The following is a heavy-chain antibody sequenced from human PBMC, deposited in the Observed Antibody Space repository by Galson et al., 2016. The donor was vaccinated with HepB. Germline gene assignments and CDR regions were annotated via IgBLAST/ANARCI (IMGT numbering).Heavy chain of an antibody. J-gene: IGHJ4*02. V-gene: IGHV3-48*03. CDR2: ISDSSSNR. CDR3: AREHRSFDV. CDR1: GFNFSDYE. Sequence: SLRLSCAGFGFNFSDYETNWVRQVPGKGLEWVSYISDSSSNRYYRDSVQGRFVISRENAKNSVFLQMNSLRVEDTAIYYCAREHRSFDVWGQGVLVTVSS.